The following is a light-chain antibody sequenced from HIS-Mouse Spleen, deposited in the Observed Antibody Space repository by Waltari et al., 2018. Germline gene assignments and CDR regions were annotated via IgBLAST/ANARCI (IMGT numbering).Light chain of an antibody. Sequence: QSALTQPPSASGSPGQSVTISCTGTSSDVGGYNYVSWYQQHPGKAPKLMFYGVSKRPSGVPDRFSGSESGNTSSLTVSGIQAEDEADYYCSSYAGSNNSLYVFGTGTKVTVL. J-gene: IGLJ1*01. V-gene: IGLV2-8*01. CDR2: GVS. CDR1: SSDVGGYNY. CDR3: SSYAGSNNSLYV.